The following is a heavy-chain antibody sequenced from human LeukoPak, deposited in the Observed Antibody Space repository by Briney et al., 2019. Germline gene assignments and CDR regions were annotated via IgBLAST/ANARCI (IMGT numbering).Heavy chain of an antibody. D-gene: IGHD3-10*01. CDR1: GFTFIDHY. CDR2: IRNKANSYTT. CDR3: AKDIVMVRGVTGGYFDY. J-gene: IGHJ4*02. V-gene: IGHV3-72*01. Sequence: GGSLRLSCAASGFTFIDHYMDWVRQAPGKGLEWVGHIRNKANSYTTEYAASVKGRFTISRDDSKKSVYLQMNSLKAEDTAVYYCAKDIVMVRGVTGGYFDYWGQGTLVTVSS.